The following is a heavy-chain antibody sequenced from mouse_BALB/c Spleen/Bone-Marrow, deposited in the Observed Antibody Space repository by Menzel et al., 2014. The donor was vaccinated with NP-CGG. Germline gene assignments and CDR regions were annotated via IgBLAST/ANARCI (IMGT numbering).Heavy chain of an antibody. CDR1: GYSITSDYA. Sequence: ESGPGLVKPSQSLSPPCTVTGYSITSDYAWNWIRQSPGNKLEWMGYITYSGITSYNPSLKSRISITRDTSKNQFFLQLNSVTTEDTATYYCARSADWYFDVWGAGTTVTVSS. V-gene: IGHV3-2*02. CDR3: ARSADWYFDV. CDR2: ITYSGIT. J-gene: IGHJ1*01.